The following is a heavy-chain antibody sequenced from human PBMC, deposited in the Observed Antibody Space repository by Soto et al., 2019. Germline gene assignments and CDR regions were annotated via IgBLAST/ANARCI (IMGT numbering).Heavy chain of an antibody. CDR1: GGSFSGYY. V-gene: IGHV4-34*01. D-gene: IGHD3-16*02. CDR2: INHSGST. Sequence: SETLSLTCAVYGGSFSGYYWSWIRQPPGKGLEWIGEINHSGSTNYNPSLKSRVTISVDTSKNQFSLKLSSVTAADTAVYYCARGRGMITFGGVIVKGWFDPWGQGTLVTVSS. CDR3: ARGRGMITFGGVIVKGWFDP. J-gene: IGHJ5*02.